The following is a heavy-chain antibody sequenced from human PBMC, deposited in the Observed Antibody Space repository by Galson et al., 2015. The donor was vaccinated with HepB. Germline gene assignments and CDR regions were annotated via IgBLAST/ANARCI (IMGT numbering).Heavy chain of an antibody. Sequence: SVKVSCKASGYTFTSYSMHWVRQAPGQGLEWMGIINPSVGSTSYAQKFQGRVTMTRDTSTSTVYMELSSLRSEDTAVYYCARDNDLTLVAATYFDYWGQGTLVTVSS. CDR1: GYTFTSYS. D-gene: IGHD2-15*01. V-gene: IGHV1-46*01. CDR3: ARDNDLTLVAATYFDY. CDR2: INPSVGST. J-gene: IGHJ4*02.